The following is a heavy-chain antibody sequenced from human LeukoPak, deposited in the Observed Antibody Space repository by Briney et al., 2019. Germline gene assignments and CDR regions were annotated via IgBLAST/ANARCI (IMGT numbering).Heavy chain of an antibody. J-gene: IGHJ4*02. D-gene: IGHD6-13*01. Sequence: PSETLSLTCTVSGGSISSYYWGWIRQPPGKGLEWIGSIYYRGNTYYNPSLKSRVTISVDTSKNQFSLKLSSVTAADTAVYYCARQITSPGTWGWDVIDFWGQGTLVTVSS. CDR2: IYYRGNT. V-gene: IGHV4-39*01. CDR1: GGSISSYY. CDR3: ARQITSPGTWGWDVIDF.